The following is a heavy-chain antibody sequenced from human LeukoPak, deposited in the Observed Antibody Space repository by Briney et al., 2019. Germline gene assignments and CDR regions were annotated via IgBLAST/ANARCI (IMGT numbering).Heavy chain of an antibody. D-gene: IGHD3-22*01. Sequence: PGGSLRLSCAASGFTFSSYAMSWVRQAPGKGLEWVSAISGSGGSTYYADSVKGRFTISRDNSKNTLYLQMNSLRAEDTAVYYCAKDIAMIVVVITIDYWGQGTLVTVSS. J-gene: IGHJ4*02. CDR2: ISGSGGST. V-gene: IGHV3-23*01. CDR1: GFTFSSYA. CDR3: AKDIAMIVVVITIDY.